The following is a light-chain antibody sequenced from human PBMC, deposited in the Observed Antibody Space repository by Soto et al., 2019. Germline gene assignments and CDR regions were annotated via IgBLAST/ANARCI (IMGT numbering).Light chain of an antibody. CDR1: SSDVGGYNY. Sequence: QSVLTQPASVSGSHGQSITISCTGTSSDVGGYNYVSWYQQHPGKAPKLMIYEVSNRPSGVSNRFSGSKSGNTASLTISGLQAEDEADYYCSSYTSSSSPVVFGGGTQLTVL. V-gene: IGLV2-14*01. J-gene: IGLJ2*01. CDR2: EVS. CDR3: SSYTSSSSPVV.